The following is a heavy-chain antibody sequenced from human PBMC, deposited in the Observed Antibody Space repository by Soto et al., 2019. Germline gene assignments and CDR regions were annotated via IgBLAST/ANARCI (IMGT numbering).Heavy chain of an antibody. V-gene: IGHV4-39*01. CDR1: GGSVSSSSYY. Sequence: SETLSLTCTVSGGSVSSSSYYWGWIRQPPGKGLEWIGSIYYSGSTYYNPSLKSRVTISVDTSKNQFSLKLSSVTAADTAVYYCARGLFDPWGQGTLVTVSS. CDR3: ARGLFDP. CDR2: IYYSGST. J-gene: IGHJ5*02.